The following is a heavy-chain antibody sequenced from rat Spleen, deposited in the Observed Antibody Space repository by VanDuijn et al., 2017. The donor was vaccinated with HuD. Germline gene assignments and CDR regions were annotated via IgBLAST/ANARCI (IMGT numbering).Heavy chain of an antibody. Sequence: EVQLVESGGGLVQPGRSLKLSCAASGFTFSDYYMAWVRQAPKKGLEWVASISYEGSSTYYGDSVKGRFTISRDNAKSTLYLQMNSLRSEDTATYYCARQIRYPDYWGQGVMVTVSS. CDR2: ISYEGSST. D-gene: IGHD4-3*01. J-gene: IGHJ2*01. CDR1: GFTFSDYY. CDR3: ARQIRYPDY. V-gene: IGHV5-22*01.